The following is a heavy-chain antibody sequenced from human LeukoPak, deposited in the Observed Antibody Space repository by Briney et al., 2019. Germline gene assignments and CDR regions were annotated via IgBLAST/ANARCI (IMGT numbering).Heavy chain of an antibody. CDR1: GGSISSSGYY. CDR3: ASQAYSTTWAADVTVFDY. J-gene: IGHJ4*02. V-gene: IGHV4-39*07. CDR2: FYYSGIT. D-gene: IGHD6-13*01. Sequence: SETLSLTCTVSGGSISSSGYYWGWIRQPPGKGLEWIGSFYYSGITYYNPSLKSRVTISVDTSKNQFSLKLSSLTAADTAVYYCASQAYSTTWAADVTVFDYWGRGALDTVSS.